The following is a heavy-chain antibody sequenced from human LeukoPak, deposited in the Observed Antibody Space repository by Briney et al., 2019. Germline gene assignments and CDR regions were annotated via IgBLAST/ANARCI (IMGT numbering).Heavy chain of an antibody. CDR3: AGESIAARGWFDP. Sequence: PSETLSLTCTVSGGSISSSSYYWGWIRQPPGTGLEWIGSIYYSGSTYYNPSLKSRVTISVDTSKNQFSLKLSSVTAADTAVYYCAGESIAARGWFDPWGQGTLVTVSS. CDR1: GGSISSSSYY. CDR2: IYYSGST. J-gene: IGHJ5*02. V-gene: IGHV4-39*02. D-gene: IGHD6-6*01.